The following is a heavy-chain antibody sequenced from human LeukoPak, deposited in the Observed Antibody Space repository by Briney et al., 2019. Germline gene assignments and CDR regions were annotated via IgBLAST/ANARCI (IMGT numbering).Heavy chain of an antibody. Sequence: GGSLRLSCAASGFTFSSYAMHWVRQAPGKGLEWVAFIRYDGSNKYYADSVKGRFTISRDNSKDTLYLQMNSLRAEDTAVYYCAKRGGDGNPHDYWGQGTLVTVSS. CDR2: IRYDGSNK. D-gene: IGHD3-16*01. J-gene: IGHJ4*02. CDR3: AKRGGDGNPHDY. V-gene: IGHV3-30*02. CDR1: GFTFSSYA.